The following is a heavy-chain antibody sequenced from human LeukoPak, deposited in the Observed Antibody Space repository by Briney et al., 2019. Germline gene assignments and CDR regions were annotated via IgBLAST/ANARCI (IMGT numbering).Heavy chain of an antibody. V-gene: IGHV3-30*02. Sequence: PGGSLRLSCAASGFTFSSYAMHWVRQAPGKGLEWVAFIRYDGSNKYYADSVKGRFTISRGNSKNTLYLQMNSLRAEDTAVYYCAKDRAVLRFLEWPTTHYYYYYMDVWGKGTTVTVSS. CDR3: AKDRAVLRFLEWPTTHYYYYYMDV. J-gene: IGHJ6*03. CDR1: GFTFSSYA. D-gene: IGHD3-3*01. CDR2: IRYDGSNK.